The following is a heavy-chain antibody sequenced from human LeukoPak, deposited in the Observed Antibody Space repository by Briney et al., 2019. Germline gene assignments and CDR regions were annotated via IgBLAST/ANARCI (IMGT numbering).Heavy chain of an antibody. CDR2: INHSGST. Sequence: SETLSLTCAVYGGSFSGYYWSWIRQPPGKGLEWIGEINHSGSTNYNPSLKSRVTISVDTSKNQFSLKLSSVTAADTAVYYCARDHSDSGDYDSSGYYLADWGQGTLVTVSS. J-gene: IGHJ4*02. CDR1: GGSFSGYY. V-gene: IGHV4-34*01. D-gene: IGHD3-22*01. CDR3: ARDHSDSGDYDSSGYYLAD.